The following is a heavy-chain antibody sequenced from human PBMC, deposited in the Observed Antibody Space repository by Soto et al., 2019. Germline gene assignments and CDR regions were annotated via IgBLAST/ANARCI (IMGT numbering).Heavy chain of an antibody. V-gene: IGHV2-5*01. CDR3: AHRIPPDGFDI. CDR2: IYWNDDK. J-gene: IGHJ3*02. CDR1: GFSLSTSGVG. Sequence: QITLKESGPTLVKPTQTLTLTCTFSGFSLSTSGVGVGWIRQPPGKALEWLALIYWNDDKRYSPSLKSRLTSTKDTSKSLVVLTMTNMDPVDTATYYCAHRIPPDGFDIWGQGTIVTVSS.